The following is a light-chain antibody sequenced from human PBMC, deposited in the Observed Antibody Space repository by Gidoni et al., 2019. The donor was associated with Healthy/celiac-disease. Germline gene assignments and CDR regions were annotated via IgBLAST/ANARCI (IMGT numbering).Light chain of an antibody. Sequence: EIVMTQSPATLSVSPGERATLSCRASQSVSSNLAWYQHKPGQAPRLLIYGASTRATGIPDRFSGSGSGTEFTLTISSLQSEDFAVYYCQQYNNWWTFGQGTKVEIK. CDR1: QSVSSN. J-gene: IGKJ1*01. CDR2: GAS. V-gene: IGKV3-15*01. CDR3: QQYNNWWT.